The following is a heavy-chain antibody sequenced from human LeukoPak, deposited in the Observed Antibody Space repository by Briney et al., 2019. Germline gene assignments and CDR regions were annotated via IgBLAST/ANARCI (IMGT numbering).Heavy chain of an antibody. D-gene: IGHD2-15*01. Sequence: ASAKVSCKASGYTFTSYDINWVRQATGQGLEWMGWMNPNSGNTGYAQKFQGRVTMTRNTSISTAYMELSSLRSEDTAVYYCARGISKSHDAFDIWGQGTMVTVSS. V-gene: IGHV1-8*01. J-gene: IGHJ3*02. CDR1: GYTFTSYD. CDR2: MNPNSGNT. CDR3: ARGISKSHDAFDI.